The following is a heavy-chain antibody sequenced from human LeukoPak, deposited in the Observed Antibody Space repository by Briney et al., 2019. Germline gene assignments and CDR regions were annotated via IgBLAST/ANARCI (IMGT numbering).Heavy chain of an antibody. Sequence: GGSLRLSCVASGFTFSSYWMTWVRQAPGKGPEWVTNIKQDGCEKYYVDSVKGRFTISRDNAKNSLYLQMSSLRAEDTAVYYCARYSPIDYWGQGTLVTVSS. CDR1: GFTFSSYW. V-gene: IGHV3-7*01. D-gene: IGHD2-15*01. CDR2: IKQDGCEK. J-gene: IGHJ4*02. CDR3: ARYSPIDY.